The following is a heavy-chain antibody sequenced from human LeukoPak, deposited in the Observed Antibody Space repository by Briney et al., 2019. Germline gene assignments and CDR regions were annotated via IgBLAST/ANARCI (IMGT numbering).Heavy chain of an antibody. Sequence: SETLSLTCAVYGGSFSGYYWSWIRQPPGKGLEWIGEINHSGSTNYNPTLKSRVTISVDTSKNQFSLKLSSVTAADTAVYYCAFRGYCSSTSCPPFDPWGQGTLVTVSS. V-gene: IGHV4-34*01. CDR1: GGSFSGYY. J-gene: IGHJ5*02. CDR3: AFRGYCSSTSCPPFDP. CDR2: INHSGST. D-gene: IGHD2-2*01.